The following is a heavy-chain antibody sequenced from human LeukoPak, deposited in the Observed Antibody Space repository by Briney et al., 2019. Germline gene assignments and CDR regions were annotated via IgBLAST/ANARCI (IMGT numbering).Heavy chain of an antibody. CDR1: GGSISTYY. CDR2: IYYSGST. V-gene: IGHV4-59*01. D-gene: IGHD2-15*01. CDR3: EREGSLWGAGYYYMDV. J-gene: IGHJ6*03. Sequence: SETLSLTCTVSGGSISTYYWSWIRQPPGRGLEWIGYIYYSGSTSYNPSLKSRVTISLDTSKNQFSLKLSSVTAADMAVYYCEREGSLWGAGYYYMDVWGKGTTVTVSS.